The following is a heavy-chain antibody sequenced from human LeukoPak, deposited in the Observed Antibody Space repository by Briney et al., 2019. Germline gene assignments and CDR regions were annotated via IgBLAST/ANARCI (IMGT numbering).Heavy chain of an antibody. CDR3: ARGPMTTVTC. D-gene: IGHD4-17*01. J-gene: IGHJ4*02. CDR1: RFTFSSYA. CDR2: ISYDGSNK. Sequence: GGSLRLSCAASRFTFSSYAMHWVRQAPGKGLEWVAVISYDGSNKYYADSVKGRFTISRDNSKNTLYLQMNSLRAEDTAVYYCARGPMTTVTCWGQGTLVTVSS. V-gene: IGHV3-30*04.